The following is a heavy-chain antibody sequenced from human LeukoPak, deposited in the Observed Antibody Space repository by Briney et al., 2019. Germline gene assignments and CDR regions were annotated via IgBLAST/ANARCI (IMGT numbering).Heavy chain of an antibody. J-gene: IGHJ4*02. CDR2: ISGSGGST. V-gene: IGHV3-23*01. Sequence: PGGSLRLSCAASGFTFSSYAMSWVRQAPGKGLEWVSAISGSGGSTYYADSVKGRFTISRDNSKNTLYLQMNSLRAEDTAVYYCAKDAEYYDSSGYWGLNYFDYWGQGTLVTVSS. CDR3: AKDAEYYDSSGYWGLNYFDY. CDR1: GFTFSSYA. D-gene: IGHD3-22*01.